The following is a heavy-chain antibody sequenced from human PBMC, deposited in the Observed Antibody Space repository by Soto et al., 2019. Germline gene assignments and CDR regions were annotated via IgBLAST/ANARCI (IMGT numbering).Heavy chain of an antibody. Sequence: EVQLVETGGGLIQPGGSLILSCAASGFTVSSKYMSWLRKAPGKGLEWVSIIYSDGNTYYADSAKGRFTISRDTSKNTLNLQLNILRAEDTALYFCASGRGNCVVTTCYFPFDSWGQGTLVTVSS. CDR2: IYSDGNT. D-gene: IGHD2-2*01. CDR1: GFTVSSKY. V-gene: IGHV3-53*02. J-gene: IGHJ4*02. CDR3: ASGRGNCVVTTCYFPFDS.